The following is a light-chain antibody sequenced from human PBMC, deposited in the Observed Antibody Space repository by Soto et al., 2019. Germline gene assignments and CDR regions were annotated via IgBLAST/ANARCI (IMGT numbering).Light chain of an antibody. J-gene: IGKJ1*01. Sequence: EIVMTQSPATLSVSPGERATLSCRASQSVSSNLAWYQQKPGQAPRLLIYGASTRATGIPARFSGSGSGTEFTLTISSLQSEDFAAYYCQQYANWPPWTFGQGTKVEIK. V-gene: IGKV3-15*01. CDR1: QSVSSN. CDR2: GAS. CDR3: QQYANWPPWT.